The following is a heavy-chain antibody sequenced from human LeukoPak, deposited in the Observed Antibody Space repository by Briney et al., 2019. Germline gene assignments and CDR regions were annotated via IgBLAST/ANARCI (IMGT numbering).Heavy chain of an antibody. J-gene: IGHJ4*02. CDR2: INHSGST. D-gene: IGHD6-13*01. CDR3: ARANRSAGTGSSDY. Sequence: PSETLSLTCAVYGGSFSGYYWSWIRQPPGKGLEWIGEINHSGSTNYNPSLKSRVTISVDTSKNQFSLKLSSVTAADTAVYYCARANRSAGTGSSDYWGQGTLVTVSS. V-gene: IGHV4-34*01. CDR1: GGSFSGYY.